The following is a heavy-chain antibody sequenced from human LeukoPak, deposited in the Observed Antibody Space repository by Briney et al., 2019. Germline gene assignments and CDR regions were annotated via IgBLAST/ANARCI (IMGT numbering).Heavy chain of an antibody. D-gene: IGHD3-10*01. V-gene: IGHV3-30*18. CDR2: ISYDGSNK. Sequence: GGSLRLSCAASGFIFSTYAMHWVRQAPGKGLEWVALISYDGSNKYYGDSVKGRFTISRDNSKNTLYLQVNSLRAEDTAVYYCAKPYYYGSGSSHFDYWGQGTQVTVSS. CDR3: AKPYYYGSGSSHFDY. CDR1: GFIFSTYA. J-gene: IGHJ4*02.